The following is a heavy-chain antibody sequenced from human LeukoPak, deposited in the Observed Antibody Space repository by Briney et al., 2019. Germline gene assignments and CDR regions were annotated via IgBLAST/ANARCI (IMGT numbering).Heavy chain of an antibody. CDR1: GFTFSSYS. V-gene: IGHV3-30*02. Sequence: GGSLRLSCAASGFTFSSYSMNWVRQAPGKGLEWVAFIRYDGSNKYYADSVKGRFTISRDNSKNTLYLQMNSLRAEDTAVYYCAKALYSSSWYHLDYWGQGTLVTVSS. CDR3: AKALYSSSWYHLDY. D-gene: IGHD6-13*01. CDR2: IRYDGSNK. J-gene: IGHJ4*02.